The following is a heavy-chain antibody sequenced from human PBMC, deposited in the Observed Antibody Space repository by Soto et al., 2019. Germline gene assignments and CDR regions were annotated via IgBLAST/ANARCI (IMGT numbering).Heavy chain of an antibody. D-gene: IGHD3-22*01. CDR2: IIPIFGTA. CDR3: ARDISMIVVVPRGIVGFDP. CDR1: VGTFSSYA. Sequence: SVKVSCKASVGTFSSYAISWVRQAPGQGLEWMGGIIPIFGTANYAQKFQGRVTITADESTSTAYMELSSLRSEDTAVYYCARDISMIVVVPRGIVGFDPWGQGTLVTVSS. J-gene: IGHJ5*02. V-gene: IGHV1-69*13.